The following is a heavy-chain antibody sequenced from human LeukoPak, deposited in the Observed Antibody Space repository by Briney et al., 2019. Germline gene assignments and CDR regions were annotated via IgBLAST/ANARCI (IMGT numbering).Heavy chain of an antibody. CDR2: INSDASTI. V-gene: IGHV3-74*01. CDR3: AREDCTIGAVCSSLLDH. Sequence: GGSLRLSCAASGFTFTTYWMHWVRQVPGKGLVWVSRINSDASTINYADSVKGRFTISRDNAKNTLYLQMNNLRAEDTAVYYCAREDCTIGAVCSSLLDHWGRGTLVTVSS. D-gene: IGHD2-8*01. J-gene: IGHJ4*02. CDR1: GFTFTTYW.